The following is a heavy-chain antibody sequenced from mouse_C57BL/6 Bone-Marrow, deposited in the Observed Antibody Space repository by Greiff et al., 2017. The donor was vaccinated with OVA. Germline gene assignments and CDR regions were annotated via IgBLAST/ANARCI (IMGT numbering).Heavy chain of an antibody. Sequence: EVKLVESGGGLVQPGGSLSLSCAASGFTFTDYYMSWVRQPPGKALEWLGFIRNKANGYTTEYSASVKGRFTISRDNSQSILYLQMNALRAEDSATYYCARERIYGNYDYWGQGTTLTVSS. CDR3: ARERIYGNYDY. CDR1: GFTFTDYY. CDR2: IRNKANGYTT. D-gene: IGHD2-1*01. V-gene: IGHV7-3*01. J-gene: IGHJ2*01.